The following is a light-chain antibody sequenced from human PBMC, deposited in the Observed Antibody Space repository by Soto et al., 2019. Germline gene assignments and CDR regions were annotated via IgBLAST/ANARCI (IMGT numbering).Light chain of an antibody. J-gene: IGLJ2*01. V-gene: IGLV2-23*01. CDR3: CSYVGSSTVV. Sequence: QSALTQPASVSGSPGQSITISCTGGGSDVGSYDIVSWYQHHPGKAPRLMIYEGTKRPSGISRRFSGSKTGNTASLTISGLQAEDEADYYCCSYVGSSTVVFGGGTKLTVL. CDR1: GSDVGSYDI. CDR2: EGT.